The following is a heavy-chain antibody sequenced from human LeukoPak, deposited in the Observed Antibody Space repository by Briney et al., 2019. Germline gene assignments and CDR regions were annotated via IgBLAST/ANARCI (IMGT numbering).Heavy chain of an antibody. D-gene: IGHD2/OR15-2a*01. CDR2: IKFDESET. Sequence: GGSLRLSCEASGFTFGRDWMSWVRQAPGKGLEWVATIKFDESETYYVDSAKGRFAVSRDNGQNSLFLQMSSLRVEDTALYFCAKWDFFGDYFTFDPRGQGVLVIVSS. J-gene: IGHJ5*02. CDR1: GFTFGRDW. CDR3: AKWDFFGDYFTFDP. V-gene: IGHV3-7*01.